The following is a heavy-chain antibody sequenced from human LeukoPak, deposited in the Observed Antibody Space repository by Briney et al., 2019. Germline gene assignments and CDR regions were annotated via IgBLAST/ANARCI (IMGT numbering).Heavy chain of an antibody. J-gene: IGHJ5*02. CDR1: GGTFSSYA. CDR3: AREARRSIAAAPP. Sequence: ASVKVSCKASGGTFSSYAISWVRQAPGQGLEWMGGIIPIFGTANYAQKFQGRVTITTDESTSTAYMELSSLRSEDTAVYYCAREARRSIAAAPPWGQGTLVTVSS. D-gene: IGHD6-13*01. CDR2: IIPIFGTA. V-gene: IGHV1-69*05.